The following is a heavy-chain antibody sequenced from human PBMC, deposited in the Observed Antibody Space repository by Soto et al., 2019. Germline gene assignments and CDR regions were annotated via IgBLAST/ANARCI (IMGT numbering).Heavy chain of an antibody. CDR3: ARMGYVPYYYYGMDV. Sequence: QVQLVQSGAEVKKPGASVKVSCKASGYTFTSYGFSWVRQAPGQGLERMGWINAYNGDTNYAQNLQGRVTMTTDTSSHTAYMELRSLRSDDTAVYYCARMGYVPYYYYGMDVWGQGTTVTVSS. D-gene: IGHD1-1*01. CDR1: GYTFTSYG. J-gene: IGHJ6*02. CDR2: INAYNGDT. V-gene: IGHV1-18*01.